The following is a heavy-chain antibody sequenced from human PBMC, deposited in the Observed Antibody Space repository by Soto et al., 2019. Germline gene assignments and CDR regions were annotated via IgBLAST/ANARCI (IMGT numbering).Heavy chain of an antibody. V-gene: IGHV1-58*01. CDR3: AADATAWQQMVPSDY. J-gene: IGHJ4*02. D-gene: IGHD2-8*01. CDR1: GFTFTSSA. CDR2: IAVGSGYT. Sequence: SVKVSCKASGFTFTSSAFQWVREARVQRLEWIGWIAVGSGYTNYAQRFQDRVTLTRDMSTATTYMELSRLTSEDTAIYYCAADATAWQQMVPSDYWGQGTLVTVSS.